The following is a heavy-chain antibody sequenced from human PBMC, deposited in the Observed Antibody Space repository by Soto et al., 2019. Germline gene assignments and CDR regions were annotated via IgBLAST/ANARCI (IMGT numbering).Heavy chain of an antibody. CDR3: ARGGGHSSGWDDAFDI. Sequence: GGSLRLSCAASGFTFSSYDMHWVRQATGKGLEWVSAIGTAGDTYYPGSVKGRFTIPRENAKNSLYLQMNSLRAEDTAVYYCARGGGHSSGWDDAFDIWGQGTMVTVSS. CDR1: GFTFSSYD. V-gene: IGHV3-13*01. CDR2: IGTAGDT. J-gene: IGHJ3*02. D-gene: IGHD6-19*01.